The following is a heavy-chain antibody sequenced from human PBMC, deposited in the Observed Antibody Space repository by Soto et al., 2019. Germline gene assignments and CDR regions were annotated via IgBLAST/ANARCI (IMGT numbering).Heavy chain of an antibody. V-gene: IGHV1-69*13. CDR3: ARGKYDSWSAYYDC. CDR1: GGTFSSYA. Sequence: SVKVSCKASGGTFSSYAITWVRQAPGQGLEWMGGIIPIFGAAKYAQKFQGRVTITADESTSTAYMELSSLRSADTAVYYCARGKYDSWSAYYDCWGQGTLVTVSS. D-gene: IGHD3-3*01. CDR2: IIPIFGAA. J-gene: IGHJ4*02.